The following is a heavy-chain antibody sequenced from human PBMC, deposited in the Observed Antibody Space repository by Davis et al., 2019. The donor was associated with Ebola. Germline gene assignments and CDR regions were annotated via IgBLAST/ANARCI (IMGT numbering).Heavy chain of an antibody. CDR1: GFTFSSYS. CDR2: ISSSSSYI. CDR3: AKVPHYYDSRPALYYFDY. J-gene: IGHJ4*02. Sequence: GESLKISCAASGFTFSSYSMNWVRQAPGKGLEWVSSISSSSSYIYYADSVKGRFTISRDNAKNSLYLQMNSLRAEDTAVYYCAKVPHYYDSRPALYYFDYWGQGTLVTVSS. D-gene: IGHD3-22*01. V-gene: IGHV3-21*04.